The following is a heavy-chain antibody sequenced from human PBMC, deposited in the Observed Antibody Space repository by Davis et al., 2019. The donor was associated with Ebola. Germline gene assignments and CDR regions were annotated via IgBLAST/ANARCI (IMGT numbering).Heavy chain of an antibody. Sequence: SVKVSCKASGGTFSSYAISWVRQAPGQGLEWMGRIIPILGIANYAQKFQGRVTITADKSTSTAYMELSSLRSEDTAVYYCARGAGVYHYGMDVWGQGTTVTVSS. J-gene: IGHJ6*02. D-gene: IGHD3-10*01. CDR3: ARGAGVYHYGMDV. V-gene: IGHV1-69*04. CDR2: IIPILGIA. CDR1: GGTFSSYA.